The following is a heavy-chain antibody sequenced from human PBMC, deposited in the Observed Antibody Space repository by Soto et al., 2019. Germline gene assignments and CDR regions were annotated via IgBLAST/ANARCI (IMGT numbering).Heavy chain of an antibody. J-gene: IGHJ2*01. Sequence: QGQLVQSGAEVKKPGSSVKVSCKASGGSFRTYAINWVRQAPGQGLEWMGGIIPMLAAPTYAQKFHGRLTITADESTTTVYMERIILTSEDTAVYYCARVGPPSPAVIWFFDLWGRGTLVTVSS. V-gene: IGHV1-69*01. CDR3: ARVGPPSPAVIWFFDL. D-gene: IGHD2-21*01. CDR2: IIPMLAAP. CDR1: GGSFRTYA.